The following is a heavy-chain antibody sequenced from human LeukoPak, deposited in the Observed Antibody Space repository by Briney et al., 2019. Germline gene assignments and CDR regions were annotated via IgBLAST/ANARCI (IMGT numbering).Heavy chain of an antibody. D-gene: IGHD1-26*01. J-gene: IGHJ4*02. Sequence: PGGSLRLSCVASGFTFSTSWVTWVRQAPGKGLEWVANIDKNGSGKYYVDSVKGRFAISRDYASNSVFLQMDSLRAEDTSVYYCARDAGWGYYDLWGQGTPVTVSS. CDR2: IDKNGSGK. V-gene: IGHV3-7*01. CDR3: ARDAGWGYYDL. CDR1: GFTFSTSW.